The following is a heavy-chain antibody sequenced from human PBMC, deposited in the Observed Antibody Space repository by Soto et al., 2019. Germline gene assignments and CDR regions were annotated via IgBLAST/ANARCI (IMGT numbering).Heavy chain of an antibody. V-gene: IGHV3-53*01. CDR1: GFTFSSYE. J-gene: IGHJ3*02. CDR2: IYSGGST. CDR3: ARGDSGSYFGAFDI. D-gene: IGHD1-26*01. Sequence: PGGSLRLSCAASGFTFSSYEMKWVRQAPGKGLEWVSVIYSGGSTYYADSVKGRFTISRDNSKNTLYLQMNSLRDEDTAVYYCARGDSGSYFGAFDIWGQGTMVTVSS.